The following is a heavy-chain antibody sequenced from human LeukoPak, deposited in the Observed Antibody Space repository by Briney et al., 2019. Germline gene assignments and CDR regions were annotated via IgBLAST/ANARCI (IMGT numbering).Heavy chain of an antibody. D-gene: IGHD5-12*01. CDR2: INPSGGST. CDR3: AREYSGYDLNWFDP. Sequence: ASVKVSCKASGYTFTSYYMHWVRQAPGQGLEWMGIINPSGGSTSYAQKFQGRVTMTRDTSISTAYMELSRLRSDDTAVYYCAREYSGYDLNWFDPWGQGTLVTVSS. V-gene: IGHV1-46*01. CDR1: GYTFTSYY. J-gene: IGHJ5*02.